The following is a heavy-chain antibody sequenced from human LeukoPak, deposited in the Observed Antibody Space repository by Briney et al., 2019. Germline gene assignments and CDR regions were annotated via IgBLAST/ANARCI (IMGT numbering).Heavy chain of an antibody. J-gene: IGHJ1*01. CDR3: ARQSAVAGTGPQYFHH. CDR1: GYSFTSYW. V-gene: IGHV5-51*01. CDR2: IYPGDSDT. Sequence: PGESLKISCKGSGYSFTSYWIGWVRQMPGKGLEWMGIIYPGDSDTRYSPSFQGHVTISADKSITTAYLQWSSLKASDTAMYYCARQSAVAGTGPQYFHHWGQGTLVTVSS. D-gene: IGHD6-19*01.